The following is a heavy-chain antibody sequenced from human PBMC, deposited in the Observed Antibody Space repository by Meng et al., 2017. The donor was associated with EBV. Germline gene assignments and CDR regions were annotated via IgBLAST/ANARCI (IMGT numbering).Heavy chain of an antibody. Sequence: QVQLQQSGAAVKKPGSSVKVSCRPSGGTFRSDAVSWVRQAPGQGLEWMGGLIPMSGAPHYAQKFQDRVTIIADESTSTHSMELNNLRFEDTAMYYCASESGRGFTPDYWGQGTLVTVSS. CDR1: GGTFRSDA. CDR3: ASESGRGFTPDY. V-gene: IGHV1-69*01. CDR2: LIPMSGAP. D-gene: IGHD3-10*01. J-gene: IGHJ4*02.